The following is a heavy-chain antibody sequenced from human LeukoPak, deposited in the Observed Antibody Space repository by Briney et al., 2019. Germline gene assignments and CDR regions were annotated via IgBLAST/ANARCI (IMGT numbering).Heavy chain of an antibody. CDR3: ARDHPETIFGVVITSYYYMDV. D-gene: IGHD3-3*01. CDR1: GFTFSSYW. Sequence: GGSLRLSCAASGFTFSSYWMSWVRQAPGKGLEWVANIKKDGSEKYYVDSVKGRFTISRDNAKNSLYLQMNSLRAEDTAVYYCARDHPETIFGVVITSYYYMDVWGQGTTVTVSS. J-gene: IGHJ6*03. V-gene: IGHV3-7*01. CDR2: IKKDGSEK.